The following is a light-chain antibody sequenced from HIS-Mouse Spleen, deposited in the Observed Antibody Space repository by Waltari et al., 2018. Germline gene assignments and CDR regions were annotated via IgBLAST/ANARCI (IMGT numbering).Light chain of an antibody. J-gene: IGLJ2*01. Sequence: QSALTQPASVSGSPGQSITISCTGTSSDVGGYHYVSWYQPHPGKAPKLMIYYVSNRPSGVSNRFSGSKSGNTASLTIAGLQAEDEADYYCSSYTSSSFNVVFGGGTKLTVL. CDR2: YVS. V-gene: IGLV2-14*03. CDR1: SSDVGGYHY. CDR3: SSYTSSSFNVV.